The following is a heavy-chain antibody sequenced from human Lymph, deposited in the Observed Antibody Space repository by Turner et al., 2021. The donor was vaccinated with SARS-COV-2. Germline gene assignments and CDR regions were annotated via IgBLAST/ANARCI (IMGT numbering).Heavy chain of an antibody. CDR1: GGTFSSYS. Sequence: QVQLVQSGAEVKKPGSSVKVSCKASGGTFSSYSISWVRQAPGQGLEWMGRIIPILGIADYAQKFQGRVTITADKSTSTAYMELSSLRSEDTAVYYCARGRLDSYSGSYNSWFDPWGQGTLVTVSS. J-gene: IGHJ5*02. CDR3: ARGRLDSYSGSYNSWFDP. D-gene: IGHD1-26*01. CDR2: IIPILGIA. V-gene: IGHV1-69*04.